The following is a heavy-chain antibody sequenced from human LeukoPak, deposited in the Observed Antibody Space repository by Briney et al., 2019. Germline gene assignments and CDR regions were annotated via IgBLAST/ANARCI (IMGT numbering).Heavy chain of an antibody. D-gene: IGHD4-17*01. CDR1: GFTFSSFE. CDR2: ISPGGTTI. V-gene: IGHV3-48*03. Sequence: GGSLRLSCAASGFTFSSFEMTWVRQGPGKGLEWISYISPGGTTIYYADSVKGRFTISRDNAKNSLYLQMNSLRADDTAVYYCARDCYDDYGVADYWGQGTLVTVSS. CDR3: ARDCYDDYGVADY. J-gene: IGHJ4*02.